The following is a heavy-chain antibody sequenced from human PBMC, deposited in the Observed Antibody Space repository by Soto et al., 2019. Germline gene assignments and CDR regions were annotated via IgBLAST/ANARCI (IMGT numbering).Heavy chain of an antibody. CDR1: SGPSSSHN. CDR3: VRQGIGNLHGLVDV. Sequence: QVQLQQSGPGLVKPSETLSLTCTVSSGPSSSHNWGWIRQPPGRGLEWIGYVYYTGGTSYNPSLKSRVTISADTSTNHISLTLSSVTAADTDVYYCVRQGIGNLHGLVDVWGQGTTVSVSS. CDR2: VYYTGGT. J-gene: IGHJ6*02. V-gene: IGHV4-59*08. D-gene: IGHD1-7*01.